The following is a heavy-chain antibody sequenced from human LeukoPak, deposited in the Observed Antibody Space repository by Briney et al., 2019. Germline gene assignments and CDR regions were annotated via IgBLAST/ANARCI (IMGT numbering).Heavy chain of an antibody. CDR2: IYPGDSDT. V-gene: IGHV5-51*01. J-gene: IGHJ4*02. Sequence: GESLRISCKGSGYTFANYWIGWVRQMPGKGLEWMGIIYPGDSDTRYSPSFQGQVTITADKSISTAYLQWSSLKASDNAMYYCARQRRSSGWPNDYWGQGTLVTVSS. CDR3: ARQRRSSGWPNDY. D-gene: IGHD6-19*01. CDR1: GYTFANYW.